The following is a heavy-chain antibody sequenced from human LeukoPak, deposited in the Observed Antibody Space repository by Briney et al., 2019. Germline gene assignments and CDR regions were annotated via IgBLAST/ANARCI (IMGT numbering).Heavy chain of an antibody. D-gene: IGHD3-22*01. Sequence: PSETLSLTCAVYGGSFSGYYWSWIRQPPGKGLEWIGEINHSGSTNYNPSLKSRVTISVDTSKNQFSLKLSSVTAADTAVYYCARIDYDSSGHNEYYFDYWGQGTLVTVSS. CDR1: GGSFSGYY. V-gene: IGHV4-34*01. CDR3: ARIDYDSSGHNEYYFDY. CDR2: INHSGST. J-gene: IGHJ4*02.